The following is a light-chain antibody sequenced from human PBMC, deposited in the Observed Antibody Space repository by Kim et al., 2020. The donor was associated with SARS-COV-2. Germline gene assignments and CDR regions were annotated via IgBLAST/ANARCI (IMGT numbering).Light chain of an antibody. CDR3: SAWDSSLSAVV. Sequence: QPATLPCTGNSNNVGNQGAAWLQQHQGHPPKLISYRNNNRPSGISERLSASRSGNTASLTITGLQPEDEADYYCSAWDSSLSAVVFGGGTQLTVL. CDR2: RNN. V-gene: IGLV10-54*01. J-gene: IGLJ2*01. CDR1: SNNVGNQG.